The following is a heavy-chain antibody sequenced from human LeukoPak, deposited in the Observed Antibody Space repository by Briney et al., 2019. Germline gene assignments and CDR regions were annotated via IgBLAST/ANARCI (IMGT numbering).Heavy chain of an antibody. CDR1: GFTFSSYG. CDR2: IWYDESNK. Sequence: PGGSLRLSCAASGFTFSSYGMHWVRQAPGKGLEWVAVIWYDESNKYYADSVKGRFTISRDNSKNTLYLQMNSLRAEDTAVCYCARHSSPYYFDYWGQGTLVTVSS. V-gene: IGHV3-33*01. D-gene: IGHD6-6*01. CDR3: ARHSSPYYFDY. J-gene: IGHJ4*02.